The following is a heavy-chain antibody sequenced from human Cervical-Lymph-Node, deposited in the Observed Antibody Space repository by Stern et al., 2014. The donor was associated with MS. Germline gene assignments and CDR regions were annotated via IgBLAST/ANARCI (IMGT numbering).Heavy chain of an antibody. Sequence: QVQLVQSGAEVKKPGASVKVSCKASGYTFTSYYMHWERQAPGQGLEWMGIINPSGGSTSYAQKFQGRVTMTRDTSTSTVYMELSSLRSEDTAVYYCASTLRGPHPFDPWGQGTLVTVST. CDR3: ASTLRGPHPFDP. CDR1: GYTFTSYY. V-gene: IGHV1-46*01. J-gene: IGHJ5*02. D-gene: IGHD3-10*01. CDR2: INPSGGST.